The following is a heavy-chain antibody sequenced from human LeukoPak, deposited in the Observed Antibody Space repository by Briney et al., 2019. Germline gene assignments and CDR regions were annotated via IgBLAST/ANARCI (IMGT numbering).Heavy chain of an antibody. CDR2: IYYRGST. Sequence: NASETLSLTCTVSGGSISSGDYYWSWIRQPPGKGLEWIGYIYYRGSTYYNPSLKSRVTISVDTSKNQFSLKLSSVTAADTAVYYCARAPFLRFGELSGLDVWGKGTTVTVSS. D-gene: IGHD3-10*01. CDR1: GGSISSGDYY. CDR3: ARAPFLRFGELSGLDV. V-gene: IGHV4-30-4*01. J-gene: IGHJ6*04.